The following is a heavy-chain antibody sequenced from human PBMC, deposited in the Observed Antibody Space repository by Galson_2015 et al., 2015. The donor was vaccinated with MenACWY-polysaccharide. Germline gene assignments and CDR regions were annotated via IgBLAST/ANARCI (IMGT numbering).Heavy chain of an antibody. J-gene: IGHJ3*02. CDR2: IQYDGSKI. CDR1: GSRFSNSG. V-gene: IGHV3-33*01. CDR3: AREGSRIVFHAFDI. D-gene: IGHD2-15*01. Sequence: SLRLSCAASGSRFSNSGMHWVRQAPGKGLEWVAVIQYDGSKIVYADSVEGRFTISRDNSKNTVFLEMNTLGAEDTAVYYCAREGSRIVFHAFDIWGQGTMVTVSS.